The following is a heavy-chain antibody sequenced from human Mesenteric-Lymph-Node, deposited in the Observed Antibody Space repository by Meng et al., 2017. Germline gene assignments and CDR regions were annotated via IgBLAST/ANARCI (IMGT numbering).Heavy chain of an antibody. J-gene: IGHJ4*02. CDR2: ISARGTTI. V-gene: IGHV3-48*03. CDR1: GFTFSSYE. D-gene: IGHD3-22*01. CDR3: ARELGYKNDRSAYYD. Sequence: GGSLRLSCADFGFTFSSYEMNWVRQAPGKGPEWVSYISARGTTIYYADSVKGRFSISRDNAKNSLYLQMNSLRAEDTAVYYCARELGYKNDRSAYYDWGQGALVTVSS.